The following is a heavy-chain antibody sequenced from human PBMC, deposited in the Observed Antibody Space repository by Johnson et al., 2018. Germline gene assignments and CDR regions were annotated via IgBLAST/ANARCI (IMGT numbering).Heavy chain of an antibody. D-gene: IGHD6-13*01. CDR1: GYIFPNRW. J-gene: IGHJ6*04. CDR2: IYLGDSNT. CDR3: ARVRRAAAGSLDV. V-gene: IGHV5-51*03. Sequence: VQLVQSGAEVKKPGDALKISCKGSGYIFPNRWIGWVRQMPGKGLEWMGIIYLGDSNTKYRPSFQGQVTISGDRSNRTPFLQGSSLQASDTAMYYCARVRRAAAGSLDVWGKGTTVTVSS.